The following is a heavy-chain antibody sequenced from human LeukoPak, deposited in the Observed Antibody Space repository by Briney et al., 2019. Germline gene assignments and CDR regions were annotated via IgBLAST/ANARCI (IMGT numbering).Heavy chain of an antibody. Sequence: GGSLRLSCAASGFTFSSYWMSWVRQAPGKGLEWVANIKQDGSEKYYVDSVKGRFTISRDNAKNSLYLQTSSLRAEDTAVYYCATDLANVGWFDPWGQGTLVTVSS. D-gene: IGHD1-1*01. V-gene: IGHV3-7*03. CDR2: IKQDGSEK. CDR1: GFTFSSYW. CDR3: ATDLANVGWFDP. J-gene: IGHJ5*02.